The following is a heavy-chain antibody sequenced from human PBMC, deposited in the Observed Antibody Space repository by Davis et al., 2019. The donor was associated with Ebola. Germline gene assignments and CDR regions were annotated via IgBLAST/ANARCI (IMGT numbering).Heavy chain of an antibody. V-gene: IGHV3-53*01. D-gene: IGHD3-10*01. Sequence: GESLKISCAASGFTVSSNYMSWVRQAPGKGLEWVSVIYSGGSTYYADSVKGRFTISRDNSKNTLYLQMNSLRAEDTAVYYCARDRYYYGSGSYFYFDYWGQGTLVTVSS. J-gene: IGHJ4*02. CDR1: GFTVSSNY. CDR3: ARDRYYYGSGSYFYFDY. CDR2: IYSGGST.